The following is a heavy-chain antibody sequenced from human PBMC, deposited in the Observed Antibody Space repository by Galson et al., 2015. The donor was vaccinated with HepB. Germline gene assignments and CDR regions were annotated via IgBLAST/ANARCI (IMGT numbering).Heavy chain of an antibody. CDR1: GYTLTELS. V-gene: IGHV1-24*01. D-gene: IGHD6-13*01. CDR3: ATAVYSSSWYKIDY. Sequence: SVKVSCKVSGYTLTELSMHWVRQAPGKGLEWMGGFDPEDGETIYAQKFQGRVTMTEDTSTDTAYMELSSLRSEDTAVYYCATAVYSSSWYKIDYWGQGTLVTVSS. CDR2: FDPEDGET. J-gene: IGHJ4*02.